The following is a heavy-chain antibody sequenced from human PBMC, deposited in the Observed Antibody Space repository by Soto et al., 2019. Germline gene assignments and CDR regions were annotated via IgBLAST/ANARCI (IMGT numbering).Heavy chain of an antibody. CDR1: GGSISSGNW. V-gene: IGHV4-4*02. Sequence: PSETLSLTCAVSGGSISSGNWWSWVRQPPGKGLEWIGEIYHSGSTNYNPSLKSRVTISVDKSKNQFSLQLSSVTAEDTAVYYCARGYSSSWREYNHYYYYCGMDVWGQGTTVTVSS. CDR2: IYHSGST. CDR3: ARGYSSSWREYNHYYYYCGMDV. D-gene: IGHD6-13*01. J-gene: IGHJ6*02.